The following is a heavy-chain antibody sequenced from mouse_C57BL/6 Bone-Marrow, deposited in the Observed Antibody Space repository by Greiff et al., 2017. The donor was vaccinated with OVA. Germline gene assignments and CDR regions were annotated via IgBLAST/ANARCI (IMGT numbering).Heavy chain of an antibody. CDR2: INPSTGGT. V-gene: IGHV1-42*01. CDR3: ASKGDFDV. J-gene: IGHJ1*03. CDR1: GYSFTGYY. Sequence: EVQLQQSGPELVKPGASVKISCKASGYSFTGYYMNWVKQSPEKSLEWIGEINPSTGGTTYNQKFKAKATLTVDKSSSTAYMQLKSLTSEDSAVYYCASKGDFDVWGTGTTVTVSS.